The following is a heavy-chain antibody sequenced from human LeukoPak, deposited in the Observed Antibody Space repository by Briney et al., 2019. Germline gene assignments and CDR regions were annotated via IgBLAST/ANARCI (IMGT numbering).Heavy chain of an antibody. Sequence: GGSLRLSCAASGFTFSTCGFNWVRQAPGKGLEWVSSIGPTGTDRYYADSVRGRFTISRDNGKNSMYLQMDSLRDEDTAVYYCATETIGRHYDYWGQGTLLTVSS. CDR3: ATETIGRHYDY. CDR2: IGPTGTDR. J-gene: IGHJ4*02. D-gene: IGHD1-14*01. CDR1: GFTFSTCG. V-gene: IGHV3-21*01.